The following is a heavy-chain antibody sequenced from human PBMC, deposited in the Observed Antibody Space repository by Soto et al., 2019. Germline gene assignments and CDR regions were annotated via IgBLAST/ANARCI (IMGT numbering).Heavy chain of an antibody. J-gene: IGHJ6*02. CDR3: ARLGTTVTTFYYYYYYGMDV. Sequence: GGSLRLSCAASGFTFSSYSMNWVRQAPGKGLEWVSYISSSSSTIYYADSVKGRFTISRDNAKNSLYLQMNSLRDEDTAVYYCARLGTTVTTFYYYYYYGMDVWGQGTTVTVSS. D-gene: IGHD4-17*01. CDR2: ISSSSSTI. CDR1: GFTFSSYS. V-gene: IGHV3-48*02.